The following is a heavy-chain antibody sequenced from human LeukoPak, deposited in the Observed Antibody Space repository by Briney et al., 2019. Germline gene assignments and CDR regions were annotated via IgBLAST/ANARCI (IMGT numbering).Heavy chain of an antibody. CDR1: GGSISSSSYY. Sequence: SETLSLTCTVSGGSISSSSYYWGWIRQPPGKGLEWIGSIYYSGSTYYNPSLKSRVTISVDTFKNQFSLKLSSVTAADTAVYYCARLEGGYSYGTYYYYYMDVWGKGTTVTVSS. CDR3: ARLEGGYSYGTYYYYYMDV. J-gene: IGHJ6*03. V-gene: IGHV4-39*01. D-gene: IGHD5-18*01. CDR2: IYYSGST.